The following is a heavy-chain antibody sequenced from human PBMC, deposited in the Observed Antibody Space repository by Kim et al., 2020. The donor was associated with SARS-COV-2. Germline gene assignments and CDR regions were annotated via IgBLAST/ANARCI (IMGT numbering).Heavy chain of an antibody. D-gene: IGHD6-19*01. V-gene: IGHV3-30*04. J-gene: IGHJ4*02. Sequence: GGSLRLSCAASGFTFSSYAMHWVRQAPGKGLEWVAVISYDGSNKYYADSVKGRFTISRDNSKNTLYLQMNSLRAEDTAVYYCASREYSSGSMGYWGQGTLVTVSS. CDR2: ISYDGSNK. CDR3: ASREYSSGSMGY. CDR1: GFTFSSYA.